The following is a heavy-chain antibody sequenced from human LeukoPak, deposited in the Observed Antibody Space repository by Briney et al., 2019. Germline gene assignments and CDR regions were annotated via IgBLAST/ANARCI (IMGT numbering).Heavy chain of an antibody. J-gene: IGHJ4*02. CDR3: ARGAYSSSWYSGNYFDY. V-gene: IGHV3-53*01. CDR1: GFTVSSNY. D-gene: IGHD6-13*01. CDR2: IYSGGST. Sequence: GGSLRLFCAASGFTVSSNYMSWVRQAPGKGLEWVSVIYSGGSTYYADSAKGRFTISRDNSKNTLYLQMNSLRAEDTAVYYCARGAYSSSWYSGNYFDYWGQGTLVTVSS.